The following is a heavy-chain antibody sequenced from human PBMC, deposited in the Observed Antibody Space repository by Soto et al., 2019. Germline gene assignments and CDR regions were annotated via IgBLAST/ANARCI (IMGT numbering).Heavy chain of an antibody. CDR1: GESISSGGYY. Sequence: QVQLQESGPGLVKPSQTLSLTCNVSGESISSGGYYWSWIRHHPGKGLEWIGYIYDSESAYYNPSLKIRVTSSMDTSKNHFAMRLSSVTGADTAVYYCARASISSSAADYWGQGTLVTVSS. CDR2: IYDSESA. D-gene: IGHD6-6*01. J-gene: IGHJ4*02. CDR3: ARASISSSAADY. V-gene: IGHV4-31*03.